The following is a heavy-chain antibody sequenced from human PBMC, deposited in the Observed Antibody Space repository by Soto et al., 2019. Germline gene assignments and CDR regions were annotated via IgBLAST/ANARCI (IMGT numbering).Heavy chain of an antibody. CDR2: ISSSSNTI. CDR1: GFIFSNYN. Sequence: EVQLVESGGGLVQPGGSLRLSCAASGFIFSNYNMHWVRQAPGKGLEWVSYISSSSNTIYYAGSVKGRFTISRDNAKNSLYLQMNSLRAEDTAWYYCARHSCGGDCYSPVYWGQGNLVTVSS. CDR3: ARHSCGGDCYSPVY. J-gene: IGHJ4*02. D-gene: IGHD2-21*02. V-gene: IGHV3-48*01.